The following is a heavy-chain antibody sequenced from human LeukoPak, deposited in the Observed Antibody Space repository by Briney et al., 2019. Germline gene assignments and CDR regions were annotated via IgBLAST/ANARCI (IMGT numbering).Heavy chain of an antibody. CDR2: IYYSGST. J-gene: IGHJ6*03. CDR3: ARVGGDCGGDCYHYYSMDV. Sequence: SETLSLTCTVSGGSISIYYWSWIRQPPGKGLEWIGYIYYSGSTNYSPSLKSRVTISGDKSKNQFSLKLSSVTAADTAVYYCARVGGDCGGDCYHYYSMDVWGKGTTVTVSS. V-gene: IGHV4-59*12. CDR1: GGSISIYY. D-gene: IGHD2-21*02.